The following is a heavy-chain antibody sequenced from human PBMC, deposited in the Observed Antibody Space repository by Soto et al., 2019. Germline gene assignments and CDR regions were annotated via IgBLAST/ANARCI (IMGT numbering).Heavy chain of an antibody. Sequence: SQTLSLTCAISGDSVSSSSTAWNWIRHSPSRGLDWLGRTYYRSKWYNDYAVSVKSRITINPHTSKHQFSLQLNAVSPEDTAVYYCTRRTAAAGYKYWGQGTLVTLSS. CDR1: GDSVSSSSTA. CDR3: TRRTAAAGYKY. V-gene: IGHV6-1*01. D-gene: IGHD6-13*01. J-gene: IGHJ4*02. CDR2: TYYRSKWYN.